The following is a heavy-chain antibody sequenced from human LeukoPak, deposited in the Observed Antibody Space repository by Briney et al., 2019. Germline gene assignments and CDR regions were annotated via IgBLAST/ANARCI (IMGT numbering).Heavy chain of an antibody. CDR2: IYPGDSDT. V-gene: IGHV5-51*01. Sequence: GKSLKISCKGSGYRFTSYWIGWVRQMPGKGLEWMGIIYPGDSDTRYSPSFQGQVTISAAKSISTAYLQWSSLKASDTAMYYCAIYYDSSGYYLDYWGQGTLVTVSS. D-gene: IGHD3-22*01. J-gene: IGHJ4*02. CDR1: GYRFTSYW. CDR3: AIYYDSSGYYLDY.